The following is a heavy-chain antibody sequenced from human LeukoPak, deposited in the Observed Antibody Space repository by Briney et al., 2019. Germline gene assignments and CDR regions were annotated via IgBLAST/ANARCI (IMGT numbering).Heavy chain of an antibody. V-gene: IGHV3-48*02. Sequence: GGSLRLSCAASGFTFSIYGMNWVRQAPGKGLEWVSYISSSSNTIYYADSVKGRFTISRDDARNSLYLQMNSLTDEDTAVYYCARDSGSGVATDFDYWGQGTLVTVSS. D-gene: IGHD3-10*01. CDR3: ARDSGSGVATDFDY. J-gene: IGHJ4*02. CDR2: ISSSSNTI. CDR1: GFTFSIYG.